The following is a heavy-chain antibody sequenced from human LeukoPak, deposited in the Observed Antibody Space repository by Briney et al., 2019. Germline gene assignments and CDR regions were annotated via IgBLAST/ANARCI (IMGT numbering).Heavy chain of an antibody. J-gene: IGHJ5*02. CDR1: GVPFSLYR. D-gene: IGHD2-21*01. Sequence: GGSLRLSCAASGVPFSLYRMHWVRQAPGKGLECVAIISHDGENTFYSESVRGRFTISRDNWKNTMSLQMDSLRPEDTAMYYCARIGHGWTYGGGLDPWGHGTLVIV. CDR2: ISHDGENT. CDR3: ARIGHGWTYGGGLDP. V-gene: IGHV3-30*03.